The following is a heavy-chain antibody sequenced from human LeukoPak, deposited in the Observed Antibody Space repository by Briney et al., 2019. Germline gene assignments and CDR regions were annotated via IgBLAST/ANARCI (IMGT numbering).Heavy chain of an antibody. J-gene: IGHJ4*02. CDR3: ARLPTMVRGVITSPAHFDY. Sequence: SETLSLTCTVSGGSISSSSYYWGWIRQPPGKGLAWIGSIYYSVNTYYNSSLKSRVTISVDTSKNQFSLKLSSVTAADTAVYYCARLPTMVRGVITSPAHFDYWGQGTLVTVSS. D-gene: IGHD3-10*01. CDR1: GGSISSSSYY. V-gene: IGHV4-39*01. CDR2: IYYSVNT.